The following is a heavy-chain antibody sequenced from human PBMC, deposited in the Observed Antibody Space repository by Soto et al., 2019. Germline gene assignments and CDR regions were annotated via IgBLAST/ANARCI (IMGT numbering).Heavy chain of an antibody. CDR2: MNPNSGNT. CDR1: GYSFSDYD. J-gene: IGHJ5*02. Sequence: QVQLVQSGAEVKKPGASVKVSCKASGYSFSDYDINWVRQATGQGPEWMGWMNPNSGNTGYAQKLQGRVTMTRNTSINTAYMELSRLGSEDTAVYYCARDNRYNWNDEGWFDPWGQGTLVTVSS. CDR3: ARDNRYNWNDEGWFDP. D-gene: IGHD1-20*01. V-gene: IGHV1-8*01.